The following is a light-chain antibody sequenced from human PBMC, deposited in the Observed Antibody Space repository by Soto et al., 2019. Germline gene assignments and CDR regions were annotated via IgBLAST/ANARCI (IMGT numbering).Light chain of an antibody. J-gene: IGKJ1*01. V-gene: IGKV3-20*01. CDR3: HQYGSSLGT. Sequence: IVLTQSPGTLSLSPGERATLSCRASQSVSSYYLAWYQQKPGQAPRLLIYAASSRATGIPDRFSGGGSGTDFTLTISSLEPEDFAVYYCHQYGSSLGTFGQGTKVDIK. CDR1: QSVSSYY. CDR2: AAS.